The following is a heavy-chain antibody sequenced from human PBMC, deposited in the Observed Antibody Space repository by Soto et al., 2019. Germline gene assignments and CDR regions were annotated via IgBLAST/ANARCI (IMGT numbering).Heavy chain of an antibody. CDR1: GFTFSSYA. D-gene: IGHD6-19*01. Sequence: QVQLVESGGGVVQPGRSLRLSCAASGFTFSSYAIHWVRQAPGKGLEWVAFISYAGCNRYYADSVKGRFTIFRDNSKNTLYLQMNSLRVEDTAVYFCARDNAPVAGTSLPGYWGQGTLVTVSS. CDR3: ARDNAPVAGTSLPGY. V-gene: IGHV3-30-3*01. J-gene: IGHJ4*02. CDR2: ISYAGCNR.